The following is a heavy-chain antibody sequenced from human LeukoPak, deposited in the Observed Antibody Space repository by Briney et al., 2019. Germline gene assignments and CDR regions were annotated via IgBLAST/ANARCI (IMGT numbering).Heavy chain of an antibody. J-gene: IGHJ4*02. CDR3: ARGTWSSSIDY. CDR2: IYYGGT. CDR1: GGSISSGYYY. V-gene: IGHV4-30-4*01. Sequence: SETLSLTCTVSGGSISSGYYYWSWIRQPPGKGLEYIGYIYYGGTYYNPSLKSRVTVSVDTSKNQFSLKLSSVTAADTAVYYCARGTWSSSIDYWGQGTLVTVSS. D-gene: IGHD6-6*01.